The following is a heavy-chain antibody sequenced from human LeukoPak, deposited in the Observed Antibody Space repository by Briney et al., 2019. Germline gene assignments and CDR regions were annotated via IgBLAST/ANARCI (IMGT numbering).Heavy chain of an antibody. J-gene: IGHJ4*02. D-gene: IGHD3-9*01. CDR3: ARGNDTLTGYYPIPYYFDY. CDR1: GYTFTSYG. Sequence: GASVKVSCKASGYTFTSYGISWVRQAPGQGLEWIGWISAYNGNTNYAQKLQRRVTMSTDTSTSTAYMELRSLRSDDMAVYYCARGNDTLTGYYPIPYYFDYWGQGTLVTVSS. CDR2: ISAYNGNT. V-gene: IGHV1-18*03.